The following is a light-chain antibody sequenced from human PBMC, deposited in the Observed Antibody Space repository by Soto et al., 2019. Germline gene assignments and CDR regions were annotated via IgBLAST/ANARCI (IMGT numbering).Light chain of an antibody. CDR1: QGIRYD. V-gene: IGKV1-6*01. J-gene: IGKJ1*01. Sequence: AIQMTQSPSSLSASVGDRVTITCRASQGIRYDLGWYQQKPGKATKLLIYASSSLQSGVPSRFSGSGSGTDFTLTISSLQPEDFASYYCLQDYSYPWTFGQGTKVEIK. CDR2: ASS. CDR3: LQDYSYPWT.